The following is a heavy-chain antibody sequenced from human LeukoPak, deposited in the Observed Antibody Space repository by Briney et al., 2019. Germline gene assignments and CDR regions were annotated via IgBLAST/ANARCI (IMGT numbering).Heavy chain of an antibody. Sequence: PSETLSLTCTVSGGSISSSNYYWGWIRQPPGKGLEWIGNIYYSGSTYYNPSLKSRVTISVDTSKNQFSLKLISVTAADTAMYYCARTTMVRGVTHPHAFDNWGQGTMVTVSS. D-gene: IGHD3-10*01. CDR3: ARTTMVRGVTHPHAFDN. J-gene: IGHJ3*02. CDR1: GGSISSSNYY. V-gene: IGHV4-39*01. CDR2: IYYSGST.